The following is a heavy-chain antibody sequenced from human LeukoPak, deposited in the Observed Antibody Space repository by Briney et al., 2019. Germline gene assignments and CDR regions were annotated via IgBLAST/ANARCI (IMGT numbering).Heavy chain of an antibody. J-gene: IGHJ4*02. CDR1: GYSITSGFY. Sequence: SETLSLTCIVSGYSITSGFYWGWIRQPPGRGLEWFGSIYHSGRTYYNPSLKSRVTISVDTSKNQFSLKLSSVTAADTAVYYCARDRGTWNDDGFDYWGQGTLVTVSS. D-gene: IGHD1-1*01. CDR3: ARDRGTWNDDGFDY. CDR2: IYHSGRT. V-gene: IGHV4-38-2*02.